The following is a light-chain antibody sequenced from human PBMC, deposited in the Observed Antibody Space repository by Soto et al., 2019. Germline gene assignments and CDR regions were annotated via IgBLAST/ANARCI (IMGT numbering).Light chain of an antibody. CDR2: DAS. CDR1: QDIYKY. V-gene: IGKV1-33*01. CDR3: QQYDRPPCP. Sequence: DIQMTQSPSSLSAAVGDRVTFTCQASQDIYKYLNWYQQKPGKAPKLLIYDASNLERGVPSRFSASRFETDLSLTIDSLQPEDTATCYWQQYDRPPCPLGQGTKLEIK. J-gene: IGKJ2*02.